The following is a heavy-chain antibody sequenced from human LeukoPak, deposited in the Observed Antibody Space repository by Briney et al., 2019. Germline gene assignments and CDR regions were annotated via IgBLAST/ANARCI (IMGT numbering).Heavy chain of an antibody. J-gene: IGHJ4*02. CDR1: GFIFSNSA. D-gene: IGHD1-26*01. Sequence: GGSLRLSCAASGFIFSNSAISWVREAPGKGLEGGAGINGGGTVTYYAYSVSGRITISRDNSKSTLYLELNTVRAEDTAVYYCAKAGAIKFDYWGQGILVSVSS. CDR3: AKAGAIKFDY. V-gene: IGHV3-23*01. CDR2: INGGGTVT.